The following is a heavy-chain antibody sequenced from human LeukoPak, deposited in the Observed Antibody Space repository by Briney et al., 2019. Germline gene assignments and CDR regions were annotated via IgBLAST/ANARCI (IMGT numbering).Heavy chain of an antibody. CDR1: GFTFNTYT. V-gene: IGHV3-30*04. CDR3: AREGSRSDDAFDI. CDR2: MSYDRSNG. Sequence: GGSLRLSCAASGFTFNTYTMHWVRQAPGEGLQWVALMSYDRSNGHYADSVKGRFTISRDNSKNTLYLQMTSLRLEDTAVYYCAREGSRSDDAFDIWGQGTLVTVSS. J-gene: IGHJ3*02.